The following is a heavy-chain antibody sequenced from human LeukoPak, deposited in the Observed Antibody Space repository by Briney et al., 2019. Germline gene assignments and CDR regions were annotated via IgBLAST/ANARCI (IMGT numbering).Heavy chain of an antibody. V-gene: IGHV3-74*01. D-gene: IGHD1-14*01. CDR3: AREFRNGDC. J-gene: IGHJ4*02. CDR1: GFTFSNYW. CDR2: INTDGSST. Sequence: GGSLRLSCAASGFTFSNYWMHWVRQAPGKGLVWVSRINTDGSSTSYADFLKGRFTISRDNAKNTLYLQINSLRAEDTAVYYCAREFRNGDCWGQGSLLPVSS.